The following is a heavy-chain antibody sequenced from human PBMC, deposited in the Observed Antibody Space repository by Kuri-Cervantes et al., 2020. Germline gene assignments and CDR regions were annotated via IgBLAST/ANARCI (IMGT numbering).Heavy chain of an antibody. V-gene: IGHV3-48*01. J-gene: IGHJ4*02. CDR1: GFTFSSYD. CDR2: ISSSSSTI. CDR3: ARDKSRAARPLDY. Sequence: GESLKISCAASGFTFSSYDMHWVRQAPGKGLEWVSYISSSSSTIYYADSVKGRFTISRDNAKNSLYLQMNSLRAEDTAVYYCARDKSRAARPLDYWGQGTLVTVSS. D-gene: IGHD6-6*01.